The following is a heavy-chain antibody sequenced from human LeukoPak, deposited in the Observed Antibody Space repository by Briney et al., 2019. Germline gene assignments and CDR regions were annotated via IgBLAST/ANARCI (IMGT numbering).Heavy chain of an antibody. CDR1: GASISSYY. Sequence: SETLSLTCIVSGASISSYYWTWIRQPPGKGPEWIGFSHHSGGAYYNPSLKSRVTISLDTSKNQFSLKLSSVTAADTAVYYCARQDTAMSYAYDRWGQGTMVIVSS. CDR3: ARQDTAMSYAYDR. V-gene: IGHV4-59*08. J-gene: IGHJ3*02. D-gene: IGHD5-18*01. CDR2: SHHSGGA.